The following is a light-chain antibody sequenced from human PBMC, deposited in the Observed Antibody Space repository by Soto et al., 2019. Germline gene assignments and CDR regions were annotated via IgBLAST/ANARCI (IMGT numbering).Light chain of an antibody. CDR1: SSNIGRNT. CDR3: AAWDDSLNSPG. V-gene: IGLV1-44*01. J-gene: IGLJ2*01. CDR2: NNN. Sequence: QSVLNQPPSASGTPGQRVTISCSGSSSNIGRNTVNWYQQLPGTAPKLLIYNNNQRPSGVPDRFSGSKSGTSASLAISGLQSEDEADYYCAAWDDSLNSPGFGGGTKLTVL.